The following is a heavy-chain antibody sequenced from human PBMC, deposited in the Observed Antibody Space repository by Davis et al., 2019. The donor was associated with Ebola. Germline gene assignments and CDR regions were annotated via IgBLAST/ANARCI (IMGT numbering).Heavy chain of an antibody. Sequence: SVKVSCKASRYPFKSYGITWVRQAPGQGLEWMGWVIPVFGTTNYAQKFQGRVTLTADESTSTAYMELTNLRSDDTAVYYCAREVGETKLDQWGQGTLVTVSS. V-gene: IGHV1-69*13. CDR2: VIPVFGTT. J-gene: IGHJ4*02. CDR3: AREVGETKLDQ. CDR1: RYPFKSYG. D-gene: IGHD1-26*01.